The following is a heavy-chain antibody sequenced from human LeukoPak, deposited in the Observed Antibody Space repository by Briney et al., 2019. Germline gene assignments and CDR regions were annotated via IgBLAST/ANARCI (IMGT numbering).Heavy chain of an antibody. Sequence: GGSLRLSCAASGFTFSSYAMHWVRQAPGKGLEWVAVISYDGSNKYYADSVKGRFTISRDNSKNTLYLQMNSLRAEDTAVYYCAKGGCSGGSCYSDYYYYGMDVWGQGTTVTVSS. CDR1: GFTFSSYA. V-gene: IGHV3-30*04. D-gene: IGHD2-15*01. CDR2: ISYDGSNK. CDR3: AKGGCSGGSCYSDYYYYGMDV. J-gene: IGHJ6*02.